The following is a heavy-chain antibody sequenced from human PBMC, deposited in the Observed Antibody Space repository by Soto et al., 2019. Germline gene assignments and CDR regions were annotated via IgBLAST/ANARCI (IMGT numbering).Heavy chain of an antibody. CDR3: ARLGGFCSSTSCSGFYGMDV. J-gene: IGHJ6*02. D-gene: IGHD2-2*01. V-gene: IGHV4-39*01. Sequence: QVQLQESGPGLVKPSETLSLTCTVSGGSISSGPYSWGWIRQPPGEGLEWIGTFHYSENTYYNPSLESRVTISVDTSKNQFSLKVTSVTVADTAMYYCARLGGFCSSTSCSGFYGMDVWGQGTTVIVSS. CDR2: FHYSENT. CDR1: GGSISSGPYS.